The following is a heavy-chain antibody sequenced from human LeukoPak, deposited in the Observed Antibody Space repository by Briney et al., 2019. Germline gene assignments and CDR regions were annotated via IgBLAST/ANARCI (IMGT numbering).Heavy chain of an antibody. Sequence: SETLSLTCTVSGGSMSGYFWSWIRQPPGKGLEWIGYIYYSGSTNYNPSLKSRVTISVDTSKNQFSLKLSSVTAADTAVYYCARVVRSWYGSTQVEYFQHWGQGTLVTVSS. V-gene: IGHV4-59*01. CDR1: GGSMSGYF. CDR2: IYYSGST. D-gene: IGHD6-13*01. J-gene: IGHJ1*01. CDR3: ARVVRSWYGSTQVEYFQH.